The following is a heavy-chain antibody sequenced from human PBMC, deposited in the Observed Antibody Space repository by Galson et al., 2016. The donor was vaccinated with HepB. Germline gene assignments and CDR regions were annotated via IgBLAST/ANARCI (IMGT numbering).Heavy chain of an antibody. CDR1: GFTFNNFA. D-gene: IGHD3-3*01. J-gene: IGHJ6*02. Sequence: SLRLSCAASGFTFNNFAMVWVRQAPGKGLEWVSAISGSGGSTYYADSVKGRFSISRDNSKNTLYLQMNSLRADDTAVYYCAKTDYDFWSAYYTYYYYYGMDVWGQGTTVAVSS. CDR3: AKTDYDFWSAYYTYYYYYGMDV. CDR2: ISGSGGST. V-gene: IGHV3-23*01.